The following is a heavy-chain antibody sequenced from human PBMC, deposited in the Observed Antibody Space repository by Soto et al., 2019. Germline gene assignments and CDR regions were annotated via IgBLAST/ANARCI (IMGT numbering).Heavy chain of an antibody. CDR2: IYYSGST. Sequence: TLSLTCTVSGGSISSGDYYWSWIRQPPGKGLEWIGYIYYSGSTYYNPSLKSRVTISVDTSKNQFSLKLSSVTAADTAVYYCARDKSPWALYHGMDVWGQGTTVTVSS. D-gene: IGHD3-16*01. CDR3: ARDKSPWALYHGMDV. CDR1: GGSISSGDYY. V-gene: IGHV4-30-4*01. J-gene: IGHJ6*02.